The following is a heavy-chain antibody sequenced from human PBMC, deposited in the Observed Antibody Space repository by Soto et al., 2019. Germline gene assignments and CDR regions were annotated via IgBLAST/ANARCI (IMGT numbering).Heavy chain of an antibody. CDR2: IYHSGST. J-gene: IGHJ5*02. D-gene: IGHD7-27*01. V-gene: IGHV4-30-2*01. Sequence: TLSLPCAVSGGSIRSGGYSWSWIRQPPGKGLEWIGYIYHSGSTYYNTSLKSRVTISVDRSKNQFSLKLSSVTAADTAVYYCARVPGPWDQGTLVTVSS. CDR3: ARVPGP. CDR1: GGSIRSGGYS.